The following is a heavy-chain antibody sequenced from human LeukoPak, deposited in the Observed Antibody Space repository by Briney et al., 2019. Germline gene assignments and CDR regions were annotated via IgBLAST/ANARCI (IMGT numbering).Heavy chain of an antibody. Sequence: SQTLSLTCAVSGGSISSGGYSWSWIRQPPGKGLEWNGYIYHSGSTYYNPSLKSRVTISVDRSKNQFSLKLSSVTAADTAVYYCARGRKKLGYCSSTSCYAFDIWGQGTMVTVSS. D-gene: IGHD2-2*01. CDR1: GGSISSGGYS. CDR2: IYHSGST. J-gene: IGHJ3*02. CDR3: ARGRKKLGYCSSTSCYAFDI. V-gene: IGHV4-30-2*01.